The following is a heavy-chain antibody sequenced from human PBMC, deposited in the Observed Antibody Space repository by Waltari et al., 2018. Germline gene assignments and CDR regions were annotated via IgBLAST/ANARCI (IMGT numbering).Heavy chain of an antibody. CDR1: CGSISSSNW. D-gene: IGHD6-13*01. J-gene: IGHJ3*02. V-gene: IGHV4-4*02. CDR2: IYHSGST. Sequence: QVQLQESGPGLVKPSGTLSLTCAVSCGSISSSNWLSWVLQPPGKGREWIGEIYHSGSTNYNPSLKSRVTISVDKSKNQFSLKLSSVTAADTAVYYCALYSSSWQSAFDIWGQGTMVTVSS. CDR3: ALYSSSWQSAFDI.